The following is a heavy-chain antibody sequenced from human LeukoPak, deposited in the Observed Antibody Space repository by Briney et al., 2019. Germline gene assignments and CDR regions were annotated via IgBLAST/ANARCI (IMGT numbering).Heavy chain of an antibody. CDR2: IQYNGTTK. D-gene: IGHD6-13*01. Sequence: GGSLRLSCAASGFIFSNYGMHWVRQAPGKGLEWVAFIQYNGTTKDYADSVKGRFTISRDNSKNTLYLQMNSLRAEDTAVYYCARGRGSSWYSPSTYYYYYMDVWGKGTTVTVSS. J-gene: IGHJ6*03. CDR1: GFIFSNYG. V-gene: IGHV3-30*02. CDR3: ARGRGSSWYSPSTYYYYYMDV.